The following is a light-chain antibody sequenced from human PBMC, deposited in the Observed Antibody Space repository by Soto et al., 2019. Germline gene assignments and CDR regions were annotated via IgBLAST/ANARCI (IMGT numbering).Light chain of an antibody. V-gene: IGKV3-15*01. J-gene: IGKJ5*01. Sequence: EILLSRSPATLSESPGERAPLSCRASQSVSSNVAWYQQKPGQAPRLLIYGAYTRAAGVPARFSGSGSGTEFTLTITSLQSEDIALYYCQQYNIWPPITFGLGTRLKI. CDR1: QSVSSN. CDR3: QQYNIWPPIT. CDR2: GAY.